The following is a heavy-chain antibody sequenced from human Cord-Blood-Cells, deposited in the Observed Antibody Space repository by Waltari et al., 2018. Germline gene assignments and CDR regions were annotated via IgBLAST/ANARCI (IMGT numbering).Heavy chain of an antibody. CDR3: ARDSSSSWYYYYYGMDV. J-gene: IGHJ6*02. CDR2: SSSSSSYI. V-gene: IGHV3-21*01. CDR1: GFTFSSYS. D-gene: IGHD6-13*01. Sequence: EVQLVESGGGLVKPGGSLRLSCAASGFTFSSYSMNWVRQAPGKGLDVVSSSSSSSSYIDYADSVKGRFTISRDNAKNSLYLQMNSLRAEDTAVYYCARDSSSSWYYYYYGMDVWGQGTTVTVSS.